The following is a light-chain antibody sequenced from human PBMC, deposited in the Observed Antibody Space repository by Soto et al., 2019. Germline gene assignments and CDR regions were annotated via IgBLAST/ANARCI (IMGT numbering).Light chain of an antibody. Sequence: QSVLTQPASVSGSPGQSITISCTGTSSDVGGYNYVSWYQQHPGKAPKLMMYEVTNRPSGVCNRFSGSRSGNTASLTISGLQSEDEAEYYCNSYTSSSTFVFGTGTKVTVL. CDR3: NSYTSSSTFV. CDR2: EVT. CDR1: SSDVGGYNY. J-gene: IGLJ1*01. V-gene: IGLV2-14*01.